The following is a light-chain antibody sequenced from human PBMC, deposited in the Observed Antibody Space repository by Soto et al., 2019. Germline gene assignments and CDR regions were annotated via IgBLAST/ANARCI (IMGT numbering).Light chain of an antibody. CDR3: SSYTTSNTYV. CDR2: DVS. Sequence: QSVLTQPPSVSGSPGQSVTISCTGTSADVGIYNRVAWYQQPPGTSPKLVICDVSNRPSEVPDRFSGSKSGSTASLTISGLQAEDEADYYCSSYTTSNTYVFGTGTKVTVL. CDR1: SADVGIYNR. V-gene: IGLV2-18*02. J-gene: IGLJ1*01.